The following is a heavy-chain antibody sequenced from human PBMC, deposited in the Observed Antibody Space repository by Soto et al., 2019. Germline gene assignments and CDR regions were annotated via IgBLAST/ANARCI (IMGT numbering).Heavy chain of an antibody. CDR1: GGTFSRYA. CDR2: ISPRFGAT. V-gene: IGHV1-69*01. D-gene: IGHD3-9*01. J-gene: IGHJ4*02. Sequence: QVQLVQSGAEVKKPGSSVKVSCKASGGTFSRYAISWVRQAPGQGLEWMGGISPRFGATNYAQKFQGRVTITADESTSTVYMELSTLRSEDTAVYYCAGPPEWTYALDQLVMTTFGFFWGQGTLVTVSS. CDR3: AGPPEWTYALDQLVMTTFGFF.